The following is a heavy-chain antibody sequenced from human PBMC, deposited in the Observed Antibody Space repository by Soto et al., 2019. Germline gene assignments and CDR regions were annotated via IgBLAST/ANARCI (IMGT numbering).Heavy chain of an antibody. D-gene: IGHD3-9*01. Sequence: EVQLVQSGGGLVQPGGSLRLSCAASGFTFINYEMNWVRQAPGKGLEWVSYIMDSGGTTYYADSVKGRFTISRDNAKNSVFLQMNNLRAEDTAVYYCTRRGVLRFFDAWGQGVLVTVSS. CDR1: GFTFINYE. CDR3: TRRGVLRFFDA. CDR2: IMDSGGTT. J-gene: IGHJ4*02. V-gene: IGHV3-48*03.